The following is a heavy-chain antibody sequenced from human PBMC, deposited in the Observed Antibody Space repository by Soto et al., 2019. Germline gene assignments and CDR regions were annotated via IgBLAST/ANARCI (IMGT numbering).Heavy chain of an antibody. D-gene: IGHD3-9*01. CDR1: GFTFSSYA. CDR2: ISGSGATT. V-gene: IGHV3-23*01. Sequence: EVQLLESGGGLVQPGGSLRLSCAASGFTFSSYAMTWVRQAPGKGLEWVSGISGSGATTSYADSVKGRFTVFRDNSKNTLYLQMNSLRVEDTAVYYCAKLRYFDWSSYNWFEYWGQGTPVTVSS. CDR3: AKLRYFDWSSYNWFEY. J-gene: IGHJ5*01.